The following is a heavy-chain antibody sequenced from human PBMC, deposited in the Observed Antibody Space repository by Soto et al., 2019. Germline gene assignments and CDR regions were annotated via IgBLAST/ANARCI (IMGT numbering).Heavy chain of an antibody. CDR3: ARYFGYCSGCSCYSDY. D-gene: IGHD2-15*01. CDR1: GGTFSSYT. Sequence: SVKVSCKDSGGTFSSYTISWVRQAPGQGLEWVGRIIPIHGIANYAQKFQGRVTITADKSTSTAYMELSSLRSEDTAVYYCARYFGYCSGCSCYSDYWGQGTLVTVSS. CDR2: IIPIHGIA. V-gene: IGHV1-69*02. J-gene: IGHJ4*02.